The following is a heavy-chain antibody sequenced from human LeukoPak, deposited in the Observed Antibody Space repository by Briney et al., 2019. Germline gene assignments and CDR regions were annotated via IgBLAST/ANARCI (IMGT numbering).Heavy chain of an antibody. CDR2: MNPNSGNT. D-gene: IGHD3-22*01. CDR1: GYTYTSYD. J-gene: IGHJ5*02. V-gene: IGHV1-8*01. Sequence: ASVKVSCKASGYTYTSYDINWVRQATGQGLEWMGWMNPNSGNTGYAQKFQGRVTMTRNTSISTAYMELSSLRSEDTAVYYCARGRKAWIVGGPWFDPWGQETLVTVSS. CDR3: ARGRKAWIVGGPWFDP.